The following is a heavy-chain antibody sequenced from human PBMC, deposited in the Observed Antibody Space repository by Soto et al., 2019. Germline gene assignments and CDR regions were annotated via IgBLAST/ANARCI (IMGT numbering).Heavy chain of an antibody. CDR3: ARHAYSNNWFDP. D-gene: IGHD4-4*01. CDR1: GGSISSSSYY. V-gene: IGHV4-39*01. Sequence: SETLSLTCTVSGGSISSSSYYWGWIRQPPGKGLEWIGSIYYSGSTYYNPSLKSRVTISVDTSRNQFSLKLSSVTAADTAVYYCARHAYSNNWFDPWGQGTLVTVSS. J-gene: IGHJ5*02. CDR2: IYYSGST.